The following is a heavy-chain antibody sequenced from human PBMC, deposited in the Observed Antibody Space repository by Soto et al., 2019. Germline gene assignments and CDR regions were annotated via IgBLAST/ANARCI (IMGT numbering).Heavy chain of an antibody. CDR3: ASWLKGPDIGNYYYGMDV. Sequence: QVQLVQSGAEVKKPGSSVKVSCKASGGAFSDYAFSWLRQAPGQGLEWLGWIMPIFRAPDSAQKFQGRVTITADEFTRTAYMAMNSLRSEDTAVYYCASWLKGPDIGNYYYGMDVWGQGTTVTVS. CDR1: GGAFSDYA. V-gene: IGHV1-69*12. CDR2: IMPIFRAP. D-gene: IGHD2-15*01. J-gene: IGHJ6*02.